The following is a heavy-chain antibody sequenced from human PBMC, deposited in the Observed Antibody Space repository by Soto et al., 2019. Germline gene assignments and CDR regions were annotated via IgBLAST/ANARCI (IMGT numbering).Heavy chain of an antibody. D-gene: IGHD2-15*01. J-gene: IGHJ4*02. CDR1: GLTFTSNA. V-gene: IGHV3-23*01. CDR2: ISSSGGST. Sequence: GGSLRLSSPAYGLTFTSNAMRCVSQAPGKVLEWVSGISSSGGSTYYADSVKGRTTISRDNSNNMLYLQMNNRRAEDTAVYYCAKAQGGSYFDYWGQGTLVTVSS. CDR3: AKAQGGSYFDY.